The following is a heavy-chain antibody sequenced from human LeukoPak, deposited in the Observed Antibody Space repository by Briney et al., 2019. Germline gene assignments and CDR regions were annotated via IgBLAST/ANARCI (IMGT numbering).Heavy chain of an antibody. CDR1: GYTFTSYG. J-gene: IGHJ5*02. CDR3: ARVIRSIAVAGGRFDP. Sequence: GASVKVSCKASGYTFTSYGISWVRQATGQGLEWMGWISAYNGNTNYAQKLQGRVTMTTDTSTSTAYMELRSLRSDDTAVYYCARVIRSIAVAGGRFDPWGQGTLVTVSS. CDR2: ISAYNGNT. D-gene: IGHD6-19*01. V-gene: IGHV1-18*01.